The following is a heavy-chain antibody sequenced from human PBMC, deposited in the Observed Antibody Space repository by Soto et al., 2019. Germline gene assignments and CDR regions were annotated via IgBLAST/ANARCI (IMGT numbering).Heavy chain of an antibody. CDR3: ARDYMVRGVMRWFDP. D-gene: IGHD3-10*01. CDR2: IYHSGST. V-gene: IGHV4-4*02. J-gene: IGHJ5*02. Sequence: QVQLQESGPGLVKPSGTLSLTCAVSGGSISSSNWWSWVRQPPGKGLEWIGEIYHSGSTNYNPSLTSRVTISADKSRNQFSLKLSSVTAADTAVYYCARDYMVRGVMRWFDPWGQGTLVTVSS. CDR1: GGSISSSNW.